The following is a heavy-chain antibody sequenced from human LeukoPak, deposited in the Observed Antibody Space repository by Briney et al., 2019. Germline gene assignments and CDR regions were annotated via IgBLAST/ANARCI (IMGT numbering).Heavy chain of an antibody. CDR3: ARGSGSNYYYYYMDV. CDR2: IKQDGSEK. Sequence: GGSLRLSCAASGFTFSSYWMSWVRQAPGKGLEWVANIKQDGSEKYYVDSVKGRFTISRDNAKNSLYLQMNSLRAEDTAVYYCARGSGSNYYYYYMDVWGKGTTVTISS. V-gene: IGHV3-7*01. D-gene: IGHD3-10*01. CDR1: GFTFSSYW. J-gene: IGHJ6*03.